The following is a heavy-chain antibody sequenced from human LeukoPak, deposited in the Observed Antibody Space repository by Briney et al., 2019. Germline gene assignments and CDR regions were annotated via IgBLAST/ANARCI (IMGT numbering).Heavy chain of an antibody. Sequence: GASVKVSCKVSGYTLTELSMHWVRQAPGKGLEWMGGFDPEDGETIYAQKFQGRVTMTEDTSTDTAYMELSSLRSGDTAVYYCATYPIYAAVYYFDYWGQGTLVTVSS. J-gene: IGHJ4*02. CDR2: FDPEDGET. V-gene: IGHV1-24*01. D-gene: IGHD5/OR15-5a*01. CDR1: GYTLTELS. CDR3: ATYPIYAAVYYFDY.